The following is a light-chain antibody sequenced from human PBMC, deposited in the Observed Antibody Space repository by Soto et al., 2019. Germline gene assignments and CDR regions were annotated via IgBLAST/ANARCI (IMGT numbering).Light chain of an antibody. J-gene: IGLJ1*01. CDR3: SSYTSSSTVV. CDR1: SSDVGGYNY. Sequence: QSVLTHPASVSGSPGQSITISCTGTSSDVGGYNYVSWYQHHPGKAPKLIIYEVSNRPSGVSNRFSASKSGNTASLTISGLQADDEADYYCSSYTSSSTVVFGIGTKVTVL. CDR2: EVS. V-gene: IGLV2-14*01.